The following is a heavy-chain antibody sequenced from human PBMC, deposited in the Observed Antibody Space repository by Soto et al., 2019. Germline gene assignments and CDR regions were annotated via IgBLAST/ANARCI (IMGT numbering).Heavy chain of an antibody. CDR1: GFTFSSYS. CDR3: ARDGLGAARTDGMDV. D-gene: IGHD6-6*01. J-gene: IGHJ6*04. V-gene: IGHV3-21*01. Sequence: PGGSLRLSCAASGFTFSSYSMNWVRQAPGKGLEWVSYISSSSSYIYYADSVKGRFTISRDNAKNSLYLQMNSLRAEDTAVYYCARDGLGAARTDGMDVWGKVTTVTFSS. CDR2: ISSSSSYI.